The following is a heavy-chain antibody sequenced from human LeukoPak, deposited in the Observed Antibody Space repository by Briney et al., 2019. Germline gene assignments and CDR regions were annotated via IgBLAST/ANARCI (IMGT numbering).Heavy chain of an antibody. V-gene: IGHV1-2*02. CDR3: ARDMMQGVMGY. J-gene: IGHJ4*02. Sequence: ASVKVSCKGSGYTFSVYYIQWVRQAPGQGLEWMGWINPNSGGTYYAQRFQGRVTMTSDTSISTVYMELSRLRADDTAVYYCARDMMQGVMGYWGQGTLVTVSS. CDR2: INPNSGGT. D-gene: IGHD3-16*01. CDR1: GYTFSVYY.